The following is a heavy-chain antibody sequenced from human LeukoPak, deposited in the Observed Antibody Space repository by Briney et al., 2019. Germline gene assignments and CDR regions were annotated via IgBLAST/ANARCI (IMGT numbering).Heavy chain of an antibody. J-gene: IGHJ5*02. CDR3: ATGRSGYETNWFDP. V-gene: IGHV1-2*02. Sequence: GASVKVSCKASGYTFTAYHLHWVRQAPGQGLEWMGWIHPNSGGTNYAQKFQGRVTMTRDTSISTAYMELSSLTSDDTAVYYCATGRSGYETNWFDPWGQGTLVTVSS. CDR2: IHPNSGGT. CDR1: GYTFTAYH. D-gene: IGHD5-12*01.